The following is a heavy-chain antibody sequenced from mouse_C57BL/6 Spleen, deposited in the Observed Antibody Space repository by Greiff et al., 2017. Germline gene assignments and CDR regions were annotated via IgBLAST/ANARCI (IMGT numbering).Heavy chain of an antibody. D-gene: IGHD1-1*01. CDR1: GYAFSSSW. CDR3: ARGDYYGSSYGDYFDY. J-gene: IGHJ2*01. V-gene: IGHV1-82*01. CDR2: IYPGDGDT. Sequence: VQLQQSGPELVKPGASVKISCKASGYAFSSSWMNWVKQRPGKGLEWIGRIYPGDGDTNYNGKFKGKATLTADKSSSTAYMQLSSLTSEDSAVYFGARGDYYGSSYGDYFDYWGQGTTLTVSS.